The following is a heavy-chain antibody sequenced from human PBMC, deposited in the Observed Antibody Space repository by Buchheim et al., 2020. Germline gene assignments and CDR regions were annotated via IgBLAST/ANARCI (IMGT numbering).Heavy chain of an antibody. J-gene: IGHJ6*02. CDR1: GGSVSSGSYY. V-gene: IGHV4-61*01. D-gene: IGHD6-13*01. Sequence: QVQLQESGPGLVKPSETLSLTCTVSGGSVSSGSYYWSWIRQPPGKGLEWIGYIYYSGSTNYNPSLKSRVTISVDTSKNQFSLKLSSVTAADTAVYYCARVGGSSSWYPYYYYYGMDVWGQGTT. CDR2: IYYSGST. CDR3: ARVGGSSSWYPYYYYYGMDV.